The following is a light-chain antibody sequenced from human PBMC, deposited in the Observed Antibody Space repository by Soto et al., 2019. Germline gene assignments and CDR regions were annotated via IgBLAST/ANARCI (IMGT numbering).Light chain of an antibody. Sequence: DIQMTQSPSSLSASVGDRVTITCRASQSISNILNWYQQKPAKAPELLIYAASSLHSGVPARFSGSGSGTNFTLTISSLQPEDFATYSCQQIYTTPYTFGQGTKLEIK. CDR3: QQIYTTPYT. CDR1: QSISNI. CDR2: AAS. V-gene: IGKV1-39*01. J-gene: IGKJ2*01.